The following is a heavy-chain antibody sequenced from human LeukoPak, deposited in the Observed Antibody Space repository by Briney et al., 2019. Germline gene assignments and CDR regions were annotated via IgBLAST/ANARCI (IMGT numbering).Heavy chain of an antibody. V-gene: IGHV4-59*08. J-gene: IGHJ4*02. CDR2: IYYSGST. Sequence: SETLSLTCTVSGGSISSYYWSWIRQPPGKGLEWIGYIYYSGSTNYNPSLKSRVTISVDTSKNQFSLKLSSVTAADTAVYYCARHPSPAVAGPPSHFDYWGQGTLVTVSS. CDR3: ARHPSPAVAGPPSHFDY. D-gene: IGHD6-19*01. CDR1: GGSISSYY.